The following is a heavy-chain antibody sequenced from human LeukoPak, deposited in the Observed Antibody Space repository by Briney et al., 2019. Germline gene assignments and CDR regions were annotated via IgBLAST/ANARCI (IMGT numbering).Heavy chain of an antibody. CDR2: IYYSGST. Sequence: SQTLSLTCTVSGGSISSGDYYWSWIRQPPGKGLERIGYIYYSGSTYYNPSLKSRVTISVDTSKNQFSLKLSSVTAADTAVYYCARDPFPHAINYYDSSGYPWGQGTLVTVSS. J-gene: IGHJ5*02. D-gene: IGHD3-22*01. CDR3: ARDPFPHAINYYDSSGYP. V-gene: IGHV4-30-4*08. CDR1: GGSISSGDYY.